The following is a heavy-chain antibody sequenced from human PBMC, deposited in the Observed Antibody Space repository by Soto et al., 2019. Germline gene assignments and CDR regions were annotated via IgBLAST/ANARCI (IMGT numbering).Heavy chain of an antibody. Sequence: GESLKISCAASGFTVSSNYMSWVRQAPGKGLEWVSVIYSGGSTYYADSVKGRFTISRHNSKNTLYLQMNSLRAEDTAVYYCARAEISEWLRTGHCGAFDIWGQGTMVTVSS. J-gene: IGHJ3*02. CDR1: GFTVSSNY. CDR3: ARAEISEWLRTGHCGAFDI. V-gene: IGHV3-53*04. D-gene: IGHD5-12*01. CDR2: IYSGGST.